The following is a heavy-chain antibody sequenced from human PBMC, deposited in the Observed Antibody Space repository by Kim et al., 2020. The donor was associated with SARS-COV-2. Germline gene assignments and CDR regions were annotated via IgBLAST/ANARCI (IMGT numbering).Heavy chain of an antibody. CDR1: DYTFTNFP. V-gene: IGHV1-18*04. Sequence: ASVKVSCRASDYTFTNFPISWVRQAPGQGLEWMGWINTYNGDTKYVQKFQDRVTMTTDTFTTTAYMDLRSLRSDDTAVYYCAKVNPDYYDPGSPRGGNLDSWGKRTLVTVSS. CDR2: INTYNGDT. J-gene: IGHJ4*02. CDR3: AKVNPDYYDPGSPRGGNLDS. D-gene: IGHD3-3*01.